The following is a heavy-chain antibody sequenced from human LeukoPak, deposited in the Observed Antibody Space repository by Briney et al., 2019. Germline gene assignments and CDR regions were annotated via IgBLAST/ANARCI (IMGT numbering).Heavy chain of an antibody. V-gene: IGHV4-4*09. CDR1: GGSISSYY. CDR3: ARAYFCSSTSCPDGMDV. CDR2: VDTSGST. D-gene: IGHD2-2*01. J-gene: IGHJ6*02. Sequence: PSETLSLTCTVSGGSISSYYWSWIRQPPGKGLEWIGYVDTSGSTNYNPSLKSRVTISVDTSKNQFSLKLSSVTAADTAVYYCARAYFCSSTSCPDGMDVWGQGTTVTVSS.